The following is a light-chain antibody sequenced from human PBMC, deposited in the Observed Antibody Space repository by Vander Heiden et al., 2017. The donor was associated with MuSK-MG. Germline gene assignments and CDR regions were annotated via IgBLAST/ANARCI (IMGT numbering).Light chain of an antibody. CDR2: GTS. J-gene: IGKJ4*01. CDR3: QQSYTSTLT. Sequence: DIPMTQSPSSLSASVGDRVTISCRASQSVSSYLSWYQQKPGKAPTLLIYGTSTLETGVPARFSGSGSGTDFTLIISSLKPEDVATYYCQQSYTSTLTFGAGTKVEIK. CDR1: QSVSSY. V-gene: IGKV1-39*01.